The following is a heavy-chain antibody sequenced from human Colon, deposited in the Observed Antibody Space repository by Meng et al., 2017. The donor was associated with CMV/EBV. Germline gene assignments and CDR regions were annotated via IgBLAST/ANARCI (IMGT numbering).Heavy chain of an antibody. D-gene: IGHD3-3*01. CDR2: IVVGSGNT. CDR1: GFTFTRSA. J-gene: IGHJ6*02. V-gene: IGHV1-58*01. CDR3: AADSTLYDFWRYGLDV. Sequence: SVKVSCKASGFTFTRSAVQWVRQARGQRLEWIGWIVVGSGNTNYAQKFQERVTITRDVSTSTAYMELSSLRSEDTAVYYCAADSTLYDFWRYGLDVWGQGTTVTVSS.